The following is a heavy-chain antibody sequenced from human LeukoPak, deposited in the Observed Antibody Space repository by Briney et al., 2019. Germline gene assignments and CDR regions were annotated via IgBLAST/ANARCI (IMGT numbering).Heavy chain of an antibody. CDR1: GGSISSGTYY. CDR3: ARGSYYYDSSGYHNWFDP. CDR2: IYTSGST. V-gene: IGHV4-61*02. J-gene: IGHJ5*02. D-gene: IGHD3-22*01. Sequence: PSETLSLTCTVSGGSISSGTYYWSWIRQPAGKGLEWIGRIYTSGSTNYNPSLKSRVTISVDTSKNQFSLKLSSVTAADTAVYYCARGSYYYDSSGYHNWFDPWGQGTLVTVSS.